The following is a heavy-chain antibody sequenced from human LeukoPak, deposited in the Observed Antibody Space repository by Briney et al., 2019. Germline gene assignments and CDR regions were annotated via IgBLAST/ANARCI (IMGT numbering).Heavy chain of an antibody. CDR3: ASRIVGATEGTENDI. Sequence: PSETLSLTCTVSGYSISSGYYWGWIRQPPGKGLEWIGSIYHSGSTYYNPSLKSRVTISVDTSKNQFSLKLSSVTAADTAVYYCASRIVGATEGTENDIWGQGTMVTVSS. CDR2: IYHSGST. V-gene: IGHV4-38-2*02. CDR1: GYSISSGYY. J-gene: IGHJ3*02. D-gene: IGHD1-26*01.